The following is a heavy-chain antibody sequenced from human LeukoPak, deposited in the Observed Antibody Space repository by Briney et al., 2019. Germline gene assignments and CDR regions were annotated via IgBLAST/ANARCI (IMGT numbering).Heavy chain of an antibody. Sequence: PVGSLRLSCAASGFTFSSYWMHWVRQAPGKGLVWVSRINSDGSSTSYADSVKGRFTISRDNAKNTLYLQMNSLRAEDTAVYYCARYEGGSLGAAIDYWGQGTLVTVSS. V-gene: IGHV3-74*01. D-gene: IGHD1-26*01. CDR3: ARYEGGSLGAAIDY. CDR2: INSDGSST. J-gene: IGHJ4*02. CDR1: GFTFSSYW.